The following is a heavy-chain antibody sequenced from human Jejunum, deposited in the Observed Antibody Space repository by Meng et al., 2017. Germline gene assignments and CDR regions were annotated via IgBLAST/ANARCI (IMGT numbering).Heavy chain of an antibody. J-gene: IGHJ4*02. Sequence: ESKLGGFGGGLVKPGWSLSLSWFGSGFIFDTYDMPWVRQAPGKGLEWVSSISLSESRISYADSVKGRFTISRDNAKSSLYLQMNSLRAEDTAIYYCASDPNWSTNWGQGTLVTVSS. CDR2: ISLSESRI. CDR3: ASDPNWSTN. D-gene: IGHD1-1*01. V-gene: IGHV3-21*02. CDR1: GFIFDTYD.